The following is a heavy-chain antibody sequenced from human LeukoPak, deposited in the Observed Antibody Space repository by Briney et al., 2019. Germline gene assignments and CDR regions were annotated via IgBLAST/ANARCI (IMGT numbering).Heavy chain of an antibody. CDR3: AKENDFVY. J-gene: IGHJ4*02. V-gene: IGHV3-30*18. CDR2: ISYDGTNK. D-gene: IGHD3-3*01. CDR1: GFTFSNYD. Sequence: GGSLRLSCAASGFTFSNYDMHWVRQAPGKGLEWVAVISYDGTNKYYADSVKGRFTISRDNSKSTLYLQMNNLRAEDTAVYYCAKENDFVYWGQGTLVPVSS.